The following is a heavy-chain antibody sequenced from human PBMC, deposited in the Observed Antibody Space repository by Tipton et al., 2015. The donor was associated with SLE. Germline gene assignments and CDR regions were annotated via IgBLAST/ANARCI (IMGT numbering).Heavy chain of an antibody. CDR1: GFTFSSYA. D-gene: IGHD3-9*01. CDR2: IYSGGST. Sequence: AVSGFTFSSYAMSWVRQAPGKGLEWVSVIYSGGSTYYADSVKGRFTISRDNSKNTLYLQMNSLRAEDTAVYYCARVKGGEYYDILTGYCHFDYWGQGTLVTVSS. J-gene: IGHJ4*02. CDR3: ARVKGGEYYDILTGYCHFDY. V-gene: IGHV3-23*03.